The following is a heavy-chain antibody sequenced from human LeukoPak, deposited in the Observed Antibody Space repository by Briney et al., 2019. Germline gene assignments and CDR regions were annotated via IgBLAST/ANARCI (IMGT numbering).Heavy chain of an antibody. CDR3: ARNNGMDV. CDR2: VNRDGSET. CDR1: GFTLSNHW. Sequence: GGSLRLSCAASGFTLSNHWMTWVRQVPGRGPEWVANVNRDGSETYYLDSVKGRFTISKDNAKNSLYLQMDSLRAEDTALYHCARNNGMDVWGQGTTVIVSS. V-gene: IGHV3-7*03. J-gene: IGHJ6*02.